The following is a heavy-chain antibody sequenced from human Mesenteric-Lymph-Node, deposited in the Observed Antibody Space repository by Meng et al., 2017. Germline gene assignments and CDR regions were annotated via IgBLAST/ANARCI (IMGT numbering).Heavy chain of an antibody. CDR2: INSDGSNT. CDR3: ARDCCSSSHGMDV. CDR1: GFTFSNYW. V-gene: IGHV3-74*01. Sequence: GESLKISCAASGFTFSNYWMHWVRQAPGKGLVWVSRINSDGSNTTYADSVKGRFTISRDNAKNTLYLQMNSLRAEETAVYYCARDCCSSSHGMDVWGRGTTVTVSS. D-gene: IGHD2-2*01. J-gene: IGHJ6*02.